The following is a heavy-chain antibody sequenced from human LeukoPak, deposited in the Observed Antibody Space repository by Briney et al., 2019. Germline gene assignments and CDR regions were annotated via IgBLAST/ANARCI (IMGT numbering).Heavy chain of an antibody. CDR3: ARGSLDAFDI. J-gene: IGHJ3*02. V-gene: IGHV1-18*01. Sequence: WASVKVSCKASGYTFTSYGISWVPQAPGQGLEWMGWISAYNGNTNHAQKRQGRVTMTTNTSTSTAYMALRSLRSDDTAVDCCARGSLDAFDIWGQGTMVTVSS. CDR2: ISAYNGNT. CDR1: GYTFTSYG.